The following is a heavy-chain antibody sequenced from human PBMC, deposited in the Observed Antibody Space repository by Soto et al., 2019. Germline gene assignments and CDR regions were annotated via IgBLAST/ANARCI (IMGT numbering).Heavy chain of an antibody. CDR3: ARGLHSLFDY. Sequence: QVQLVESGGGVVQPGGSLRISCAASGFTFSNYGMHWVRQAPGKGREWVAVIWYDGNNKYYADSVKGRFTISRDNSNNALYVQMTSLRAEDTAVYYCARGLHSLFDYWGQGTLVTVSS. V-gene: IGHV3-33*01. CDR2: IWYDGNNK. J-gene: IGHJ4*02. CDR1: GFTFSNYG. D-gene: IGHD2-21*01.